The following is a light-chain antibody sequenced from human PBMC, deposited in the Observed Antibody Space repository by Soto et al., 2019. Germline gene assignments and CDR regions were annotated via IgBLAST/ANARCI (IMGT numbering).Light chain of an antibody. CDR2: DYS. J-gene: IGLJ3*02. Sequence: SYELTQPPSVSVAPGQTARITCGGTNIGTKSVHWYQQKPGQAPVLVVYDYSDRPSGIPARFSGSNSGNTATLTISRVEVGDEADYYCQVWDSSSAHPGVFGGGTKLTVL. V-gene: IGLV3-21*02. CDR3: QVWDSSSAHPGV. CDR1: NIGTKS.